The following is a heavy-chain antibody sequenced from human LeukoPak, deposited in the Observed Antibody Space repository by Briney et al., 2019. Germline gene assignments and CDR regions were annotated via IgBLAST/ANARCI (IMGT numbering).Heavy chain of an antibody. CDR1: GFTFSSYS. J-gene: IGHJ4*02. CDR2: ISSSSSYI. V-gene: IGHV3-21*01. Sequence: GGSLRLSCAASGFTFSSYSMNWVRQAPGKGLEWVSSISSSSSYIYYADSVKGRFTISRDNAKNSLYLQMNSLRAEDTAVYYCARAYGDYAGVDYWGQGTLVTVSS. D-gene: IGHD4-17*01. CDR3: ARAYGDYAGVDY.